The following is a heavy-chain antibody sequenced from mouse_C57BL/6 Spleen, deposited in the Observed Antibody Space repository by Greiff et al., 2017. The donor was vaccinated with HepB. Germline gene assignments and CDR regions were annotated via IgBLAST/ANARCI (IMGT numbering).Heavy chain of an antibody. CDR2: ISDGGSYT. Sequence: EVNLVESGGGLVKPGGSLKLSCAASGFTFSSYAMSWVRQTPEKRLEWVATISDGGSYTYYPDNVKGRFTISRDNAKNNLYLQMSHLKSEDTAMYYCARGGGFITPRYFDVWGTGTTVTVSS. J-gene: IGHJ1*03. CDR1: GFTFSSYA. V-gene: IGHV5-4*03. D-gene: IGHD1-1*01. CDR3: ARGGGFITPRYFDV.